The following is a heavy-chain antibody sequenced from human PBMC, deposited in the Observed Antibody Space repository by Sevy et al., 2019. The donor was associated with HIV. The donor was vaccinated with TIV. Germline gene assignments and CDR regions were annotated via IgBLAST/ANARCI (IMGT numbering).Heavy chain of an antibody. CDR3: AKDGGRNWDQFFFDY. CDR2: ISGTGGSP. D-gene: IGHD7-27*01. V-gene: IGHV3-23*01. CDR1: GFTVSRFG. J-gene: IGHJ4*02. Sequence: GGSLRLSCEASGFTVSRFGMSWVRQAPGKGLEWVSGISGTGGSPYYADSVKGRFTISRDNSRNTLYIHMISLRAEDTAVYYCAKDGGRNWDQFFFDYWGQGTLVTVSS.